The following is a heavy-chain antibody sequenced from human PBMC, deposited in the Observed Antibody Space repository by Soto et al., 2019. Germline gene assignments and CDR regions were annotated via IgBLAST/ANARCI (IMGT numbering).Heavy chain of an antibody. V-gene: IGHV4-39*01. D-gene: IGHD3-3*02. J-gene: IGHJ4*02. CDR2: MFYGVST. CDR1: GSSINSSGYY. Sequence: QLQVQESGPGLVKPSETLSLTCTVSGSSINSSGYYWGWIRQPPGKGLEWIGSMFYGVSTYYNPSLKSRVTVSVYTSKNQFSLNLMSVTAAYTAVYYWARLPARHLVDYWGQGTLVTVSS. CDR3: ARLPARHLVDY.